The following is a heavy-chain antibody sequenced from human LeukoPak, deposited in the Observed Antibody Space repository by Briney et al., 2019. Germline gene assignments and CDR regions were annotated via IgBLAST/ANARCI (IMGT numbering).Heavy chain of an antibody. J-gene: IGHJ2*01. D-gene: IGHD2-15*01. CDR3: ARDLIRSGWYFDL. CDR2: IYYSGST. CDR1: GGSISSYY. Sequence: SETLSLTCTVSGGSISSYYWSWIRRPPGKGLEWIGYIYYSGSTNYNPSLKSRVTISVDTSKNQFSLKLSSVTAADTAVYYCARDLIRSGWYFDLWGRGTLVTVSS. V-gene: IGHV4-59*01.